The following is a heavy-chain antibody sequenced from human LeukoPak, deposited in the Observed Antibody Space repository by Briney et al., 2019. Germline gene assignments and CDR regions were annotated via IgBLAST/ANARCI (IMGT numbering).Heavy chain of an antibody. CDR2: INHSGST. D-gene: IGHD3-22*01. Sequence: SETLSLTCAVYGGSFSGYYWSWIRQPPGKGLEWIGEINHSGSTNYNPSLKSRVTISVDTSKNQFSLKLSSVTAADTAVYYCARGWRYYDNCGPKALGYWGQGTLVTVSS. V-gene: IGHV4-34*01. CDR3: ARGWRYYDNCGPKALGY. CDR1: GGSFSGYY. J-gene: IGHJ4*02.